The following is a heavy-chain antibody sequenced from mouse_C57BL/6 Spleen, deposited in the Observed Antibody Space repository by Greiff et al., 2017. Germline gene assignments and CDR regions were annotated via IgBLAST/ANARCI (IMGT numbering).Heavy chain of an antibody. Sequence: VQLQQSGAELVTPGASVKLSCTASGFNITDYCMHWVKQRPEQGLEWIGRIDPEDGETKYAPKFQGKATITVDTSSHTAYLRLSSLTSEDAAVYYCARSDDYDDYWGQGTTLTVSS. CDR2: IDPEDGET. J-gene: IGHJ2*01. V-gene: IGHV14-2*01. CDR3: ARSDDYDDY. CDR1: GFNITDYC. D-gene: IGHD2-4*01.